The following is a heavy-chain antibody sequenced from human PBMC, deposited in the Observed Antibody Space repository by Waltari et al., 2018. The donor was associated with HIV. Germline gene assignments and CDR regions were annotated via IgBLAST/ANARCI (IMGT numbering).Heavy chain of an antibody. CDR1: GGSFISYH. D-gene: IGHD3-3*01. J-gene: IGHJ5*02. CDR2: IYYTGRT. CDR3: ARGLFGVGSNWFDP. V-gene: IGHV4-59*01. Sequence: QVQLQESGPGLVKPSETLSLTCTVSGGSFISYHWRWIRQPPGKGLEWIGYIYYTGRTNCNPSLKSRVTISVDTSKDQLSLRLRSVTAADTAVYYCARGLFGVGSNWFDPWGQGILVTVSS.